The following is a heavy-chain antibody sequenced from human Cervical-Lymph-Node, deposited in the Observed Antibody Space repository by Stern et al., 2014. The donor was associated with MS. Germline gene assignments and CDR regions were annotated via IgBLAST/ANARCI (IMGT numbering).Heavy chain of an antibody. D-gene: IGHD3-9*01. CDR3: VRDCRGTDWNYFDS. Sequence: EVQLVESGGALVQPGRSLRLSCTASGFTLGNCGMSWCRQAPGQGLDWVAFIRNRAYGGTPDYAASVQGRFTISRDDSKSIVYLQLNGLQIEDTARYYCVRDCRGTDWNYFDSWGQGTLVTVSS. J-gene: IGHJ4*02. CDR1: GFTLGNCG. CDR2: IRNRAYGGTP. V-gene: IGHV3-49*03.